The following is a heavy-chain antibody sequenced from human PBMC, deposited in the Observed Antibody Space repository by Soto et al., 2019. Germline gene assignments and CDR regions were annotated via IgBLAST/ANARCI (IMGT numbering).Heavy chain of an antibody. J-gene: IGHJ4*02. CDR1: GGTFSSYA. V-gene: IGHV1-69*12. CDR3: VSPKGGIAAAGTTWAPHY. D-gene: IGHD6-13*01. CDR2: IIPIFGTA. Sequence: QVQLVQSGAEVKKPGSSVKVSCKASGGTFSSYAISWVRQAPGQGLEWMGGIIPIFGTANYAQKFQGRVTITADESTSTDYMELSSLRSEDRAVYYCVSPKGGIAAAGTTWAPHYWGQGTLVTVSS.